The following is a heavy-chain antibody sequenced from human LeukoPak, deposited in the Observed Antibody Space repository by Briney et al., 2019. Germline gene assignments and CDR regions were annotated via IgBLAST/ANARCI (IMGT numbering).Heavy chain of an antibody. Sequence: ASVKVSCKASGYTFTSYDINWVRQATGQGLEWMGWMNPNSGNTGYAQKFEDRVTMTRNTSISTAYMELTSLRSEDTAVYYCARRYQVLQIVPVGTIRSGNWFDPWGQGTLVTVSS. CDR2: MNPNSGNT. V-gene: IGHV1-8*01. D-gene: IGHD6-13*01. CDR1: GYTFTSYD. J-gene: IGHJ5*02. CDR3: ARRYQVLQIVPVGTIRSGNWFDP.